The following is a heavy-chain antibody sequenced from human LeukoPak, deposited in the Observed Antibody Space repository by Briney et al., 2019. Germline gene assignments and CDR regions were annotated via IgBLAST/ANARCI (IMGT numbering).Heavy chain of an antibody. D-gene: IGHD2-2*02. J-gene: IGHJ4*02. CDR2: IYYSGST. CDR1: GGSISSSSYY. CDR3: ARSRMRCSSTSCYIAQTKFDY. Sequence: ASETLSLTCTVSGGSISSSSYYWGWIRQPPGKGLEWIGSIYYSGSTYYNPSLKSRVTISVDTSKNQFSLKLSSVTAADTAVYYCARSRMRCSSTSCYIAQTKFDYWGQGTLVTVSS. V-gene: IGHV4-39*01.